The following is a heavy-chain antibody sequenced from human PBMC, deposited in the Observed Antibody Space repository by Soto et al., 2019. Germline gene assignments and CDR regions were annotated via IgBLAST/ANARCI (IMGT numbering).Heavy chain of an antibody. CDR2: IYYSGST. V-gene: IGHV4-39*01. J-gene: IGHJ4*02. CDR1: GVSISSGHDY. Sequence: SETLSLTCTVSGVSISSGHDYWGWIRQPPGKGQEWIGSIYYSGSTYYNPSLKSRVTISADTSKNQFSLRLSSVTAADTAVYYCARVSGTYSSFLDYWGQGTLVTVSS. CDR3: ARVSGTYSSFLDY. D-gene: IGHD5-18*01.